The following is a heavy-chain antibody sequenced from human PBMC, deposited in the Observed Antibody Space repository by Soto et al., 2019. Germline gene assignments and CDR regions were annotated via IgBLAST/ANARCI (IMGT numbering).Heavy chain of an antibody. Sequence: PGGSLRLSCAASGFTFSSYEMNWVRQAPGKGLEWVSYISSSGSTIYYADSVKGRFTISRDNAKNSLYLQMNSLRAEDTAVYYCARDDSMIVIDYWGQGXLVTVYS. V-gene: IGHV3-48*03. CDR2: ISSSGSTI. CDR3: ARDDSMIVIDY. D-gene: IGHD3-22*01. J-gene: IGHJ4*02. CDR1: GFTFSSYE.